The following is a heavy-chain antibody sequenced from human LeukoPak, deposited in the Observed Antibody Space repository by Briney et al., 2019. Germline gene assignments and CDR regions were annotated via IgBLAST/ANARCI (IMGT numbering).Heavy chain of an antibody. V-gene: IGHV4-59*01. J-gene: IGHJ5*02. CDR2: IYYSGST. Sequence: SETLSLTCTVSGGSISSYYWSWIRQPPGKGLEWMGYIYYSGSTNYNPSLKSRVTISVDTSKNQFSLKLSSVTAADTAVYYCARYYDFWSGRHNWFDPWGQGTLVTVSS. D-gene: IGHD3-3*01. CDR1: GGSISSYY. CDR3: ARYYDFWSGRHNWFDP.